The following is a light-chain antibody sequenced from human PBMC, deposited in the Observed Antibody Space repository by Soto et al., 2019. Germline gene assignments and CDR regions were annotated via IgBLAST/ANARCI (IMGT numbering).Light chain of an antibody. CDR2: EVS. J-gene: IGLJ2*01. CDR3: CSYAGSRTHVL. Sequence: ALTQPASVSGSPGQSITISCIGTSSDVGSYNLVSWYQQHPGKAPKVLIYEVSERPSGVSNRFSGSKSGNTASLTISGLQAEDEAEYYCCSYAGSRTHVLFGGGTQLTVL. CDR1: SSDVGSYNL. V-gene: IGLV2-23*02.